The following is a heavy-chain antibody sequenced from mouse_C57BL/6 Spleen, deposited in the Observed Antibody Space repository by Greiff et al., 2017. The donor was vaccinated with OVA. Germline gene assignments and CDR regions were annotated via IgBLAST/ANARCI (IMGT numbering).Heavy chain of an antibody. V-gene: IGHV1-42*01. CDR2: INPSTGGT. Sequence: VQLQQSGPELVKPGASVKISCKASGYSFTGYYMNWVKQSPEKSLEWIGEINPSTGGTTYNQKFKAKATLTVDKSSSTAYMQLKSLTSEDSAVYYCAYYGSRTYWYFDVWGTGTTVTVSS. CDR1: GYSFTGYY. D-gene: IGHD1-1*01. J-gene: IGHJ1*03. CDR3: AYYGSRTYWYFDV.